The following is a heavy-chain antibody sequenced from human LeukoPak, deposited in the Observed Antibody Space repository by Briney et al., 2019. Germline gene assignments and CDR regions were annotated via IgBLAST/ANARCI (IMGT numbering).Heavy chain of an antibody. J-gene: IGHJ4*02. D-gene: IGHD3-22*01. CDR1: GYTFRSYG. CDR3: ARGHPGYYDNSGYLPLDY. CDR2: ISAYSGNT. V-gene: IGHV1-18*01. Sequence: ASVKVSCKAFGYTFRSYGISWVRQAPGQGLEWMGWISAYSGNTNYAQKIQGRVTMTADTSTNTAYMELRSLRSDDTAVYYCARGHPGYYDNSGYLPLDYWGQGTLVTASS.